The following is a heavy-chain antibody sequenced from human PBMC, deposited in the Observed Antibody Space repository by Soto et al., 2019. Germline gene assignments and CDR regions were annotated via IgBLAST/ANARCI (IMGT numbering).Heavy chain of an antibody. D-gene: IGHD6-13*01. CDR3: TRDLYSSSWLVDFDY. CDR1: GFTFGDYA. CDR2: IRSKAYGGTT. J-gene: IGHJ4*02. Sequence: LRLSCTASGFTFGDYAMSWFRQAPGKGLEWVGFIRSKAYGGTTEYAASVKGRFTISRDDSKSIAYLQMNSLKTEDTAVYYCTRDLYSSSWLVDFDYWGQGTLVTVSS. V-gene: IGHV3-49*03.